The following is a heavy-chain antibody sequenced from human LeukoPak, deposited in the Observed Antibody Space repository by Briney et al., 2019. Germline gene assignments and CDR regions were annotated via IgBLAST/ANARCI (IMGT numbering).Heavy chain of an antibody. J-gene: IGHJ4*02. V-gene: IGHV4-39*07. CDR1: GGSISSSSYY. Sequence: SETLSLTCTVSGGSISSSSYYWGWIRQPPGKGLEWIGSIYYSGSTYYNPSLKSRVTISVDTSKNQFSLKLSSVTAADTAVYYCARAPYGSGSYYYWGQGTLVTVSS. D-gene: IGHD3-10*01. CDR2: IYYSGST. CDR3: ARAPYGSGSYYY.